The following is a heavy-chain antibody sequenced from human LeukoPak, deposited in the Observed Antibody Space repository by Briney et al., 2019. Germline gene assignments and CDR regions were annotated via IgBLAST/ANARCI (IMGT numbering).Heavy chain of an antibody. V-gene: IGHV1-69*05. D-gene: IGHD4-23*01. CDR2: IIPIFGTA. CDR3: VTPLVANSEARAFDI. J-gene: IGHJ3*02. Sequence: GASVKVSCKASGGTFSSCAISWVRQAPGQGLEWMGGIIPIFGTANYAQKFQGRVTITTDESTSTAYMELSSLRSEDTAVYYCVTPLVANSEARAFDIWGQETMVTVSS. CDR1: GGTFSSCA.